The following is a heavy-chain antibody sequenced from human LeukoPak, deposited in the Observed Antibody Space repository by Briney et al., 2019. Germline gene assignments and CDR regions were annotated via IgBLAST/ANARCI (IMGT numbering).Heavy chain of an antibody. D-gene: IGHD2-2*01. J-gene: IGHJ2*01. CDR1: GGSISSYY. Sequence: SETLSLTCTVSGGSISSYYWSWIRQPAGKGLEWIGRIYTSGTTNYNPSLQSRVTMSVDSSKNQFSLKLNSVTAADTAVYYCARGRYCTTTSCTYWYFDLRGRGTLVTVSS. CDR3: ARGRYCTTTSCTYWYFDL. V-gene: IGHV4-4*07. CDR2: IYTSGTT.